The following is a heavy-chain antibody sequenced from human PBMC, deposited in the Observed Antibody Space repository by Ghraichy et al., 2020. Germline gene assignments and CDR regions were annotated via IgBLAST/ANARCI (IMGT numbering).Heavy chain of an antibody. CDR1: GGSISSSSYY. Sequence: SETLSLTCTVSGGSISSSSYYWGWIRQPPGKGLEWIGSIYYSGSTYYNPSLKSRVTISVDTSKNQFSLKLSSVTAADTAVYYCARHGDPEDIFVDIVATIDEGGAFDIWGQGTMVTVSS. D-gene: IGHD5-12*01. J-gene: IGHJ3*02. CDR2: IYYSGST. CDR3: ARHGDPEDIFVDIVATIDEGGAFDI. V-gene: IGHV4-39*01.